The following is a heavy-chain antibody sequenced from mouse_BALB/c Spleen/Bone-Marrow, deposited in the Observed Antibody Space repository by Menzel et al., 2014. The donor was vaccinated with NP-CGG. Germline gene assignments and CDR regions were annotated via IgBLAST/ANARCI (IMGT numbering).Heavy chain of an antibody. CDR2: IYPYNGGA. D-gene: IGHD2-1*01. Sequence: VQLQQSGPELVKPGASVKISCKASGYTFTDYNMHWVKQSHGKSLEWIGYIYPYNGGAGYNQKFKSKATLTVDNFSSTAYMELRSLTSDDSAVYYCARSYGNYDAWFAHWGQGTLVTVSA. CDR3: ARSYGNYDAWFAH. J-gene: IGHJ3*01. V-gene: IGHV1S29*02. CDR1: GYTFTDYN.